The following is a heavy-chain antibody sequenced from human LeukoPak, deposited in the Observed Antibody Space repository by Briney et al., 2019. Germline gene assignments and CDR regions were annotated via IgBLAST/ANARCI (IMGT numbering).Heavy chain of an antibody. V-gene: IGHV3-21*01. CDR1: GFTFSSYS. D-gene: IGHD6-13*01. CDR2: ISSSSSYI. CDR3: ARDSGIAARVRPRDY. J-gene: IGHJ4*02. Sequence: MSGGSLRLSCAASGFTFSSYSMNWVRQAPGKGLEWVSSISSSSSYIYYADSVKGRFTISRDNAKNSLYLQMNSLRAEDTAVYYCARDSGIAARVRPRDYWGQGTLVTVSS.